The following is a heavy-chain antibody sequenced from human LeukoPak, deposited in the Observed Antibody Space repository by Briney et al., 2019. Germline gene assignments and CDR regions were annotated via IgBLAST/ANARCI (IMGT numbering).Heavy chain of an antibody. V-gene: IGHV4-34*01. CDR1: GGSFSGYY. Sequence: SETLSLTCAVYGGSFSGYYWSWIRQPPGKGLEWIGEINHSGSTNYNPSLKSRVTISVDTSKNQFSLKLSSVTAADTAVHYCARRSLGYCSGGSCYSGLYYYYYYMDVWGKGTTVTISS. CDR2: INHSGST. J-gene: IGHJ6*03. D-gene: IGHD2-15*01. CDR3: ARRSLGYCSGGSCYSGLYYYYYYMDV.